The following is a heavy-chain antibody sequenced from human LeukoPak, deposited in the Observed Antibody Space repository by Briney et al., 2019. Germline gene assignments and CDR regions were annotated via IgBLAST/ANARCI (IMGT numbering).Heavy chain of an antibody. D-gene: IGHD2-15*01. CDR2: TYYSGST. CDR3: ARDRCSGGSCYSDY. J-gene: IGHJ4*02. CDR1: GGSMSSYY. V-gene: IGHV4-59*01. Sequence: SETLSLTCTVSGGSMSSYYWSWIRQPPGKGLEWIGYTYYSGSTKYNRSLKSRVTISVDTSKNLFSLKLTSVTAADTAVYYCARDRCSGGSCYSDYWGQGTLVTVSS.